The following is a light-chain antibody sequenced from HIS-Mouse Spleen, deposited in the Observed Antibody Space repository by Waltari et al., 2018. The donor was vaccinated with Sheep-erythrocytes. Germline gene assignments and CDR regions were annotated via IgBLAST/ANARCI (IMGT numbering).Light chain of an antibody. CDR1: QDISNY. J-gene: IGKJ4*01. CDR3: QQYDNLPLT. V-gene: IGKV1-33*01. Sequence: IQRTQSPSSLSASVGDRVTITCQASQDISNYLNWYQQKPGKAPTLLIYDASKLETGVPSRFSGSGSGTDFTFTISSLQPEDIATYYCQQYDNLPLTFGGGTKVEIK. CDR2: DAS.